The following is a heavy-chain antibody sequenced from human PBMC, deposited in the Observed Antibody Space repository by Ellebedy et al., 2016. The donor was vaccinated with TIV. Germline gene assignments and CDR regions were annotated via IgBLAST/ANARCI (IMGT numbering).Heavy chain of an antibody. CDR1: GYTFTIYG. V-gene: IGHV1-69*10. CDR2: IIPLLGIP. J-gene: IGHJ5*01. CDR3: ARALYGGNSGAPFDS. Sequence: AASVKVSCKASGYTFTIYGISWVRQAPGQGLEWMGVIIPLLGIPNYAQKFQGRVTITADKSTSTVYMELSSLRSEDTAVYYCARALYGGNSGAPFDSWGQGTLVTVSS. D-gene: IGHD4-23*01.